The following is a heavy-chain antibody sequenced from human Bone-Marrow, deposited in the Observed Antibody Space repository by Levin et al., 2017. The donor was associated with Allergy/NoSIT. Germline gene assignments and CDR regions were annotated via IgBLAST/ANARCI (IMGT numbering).Heavy chain of an antibody. CDR1: GYTFINYA. CDR2: INTNTGNP. CDR3: AVKYRYFYMDV. V-gene: IGHV7-4-1*02. J-gene: IGHJ6*03. Sequence: WASVKVSCKASGYTFINYALNWVRQAPGQGLEWMGQINTNTGNPMYAQGFTGRFVFSLDTSVSTAYLQINNLEAADTAVYYCAVKYRYFYMDVWGKGTTVTVSS. D-gene: IGHD2-2*01.